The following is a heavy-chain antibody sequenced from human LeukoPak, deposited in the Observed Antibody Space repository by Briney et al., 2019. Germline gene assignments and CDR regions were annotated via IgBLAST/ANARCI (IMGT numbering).Heavy chain of an antibody. J-gene: IGHJ6*03. V-gene: IGHV1-69*06. CDR2: IIHIFGTA. D-gene: IGHD5-18*01. CDR3: ARNPGRVYSYGYGDYYYYYMDV. Sequence: SVPVSCQASVYTFTSYGISWVRQAPGQGLEWMGGIIHIFGTANYAQKFQGRVTIPPDKSPRTAYMEASRQRSTDRAGYYCARNPGRVYSYGYGDYYYYYMDVWGKGTTVTVSS. CDR1: VYTFTSYG.